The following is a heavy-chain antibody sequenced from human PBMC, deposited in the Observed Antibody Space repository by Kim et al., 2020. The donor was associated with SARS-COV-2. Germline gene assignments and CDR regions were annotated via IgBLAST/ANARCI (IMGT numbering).Heavy chain of an antibody. D-gene: IGHD6-25*01. CDR3: AKDRTHNSGWRYFDS. J-gene: IGHJ4*02. Sequence: ESVKGRFSISRDNSKNTLHRQMNSLRGEDTAVYFCAKDRTHNSGWRYFDSGGQGTLVTVSS. V-gene: IGHV3-33*03.